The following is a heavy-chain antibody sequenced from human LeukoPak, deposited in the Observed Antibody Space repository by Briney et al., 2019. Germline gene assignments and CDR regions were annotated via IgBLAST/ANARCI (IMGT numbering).Heavy chain of an antibody. D-gene: IGHD3-3*01. CDR1: GYTFTGYY. CDR3: ARDLGRFSGALNWFDP. J-gene: IGHJ5*02. Sequence: ASVKVSCKASGYTFTGYYMHWVRQAPGQGVEGMVWSNPNSGGTNYEQKFQSRVTMTMDTSISTAYLELSRLSSDDTAVYYCARDLGRFSGALNWFDPWGQGTLVTVSS. V-gene: IGHV1-2*02. CDR2: SNPNSGGT.